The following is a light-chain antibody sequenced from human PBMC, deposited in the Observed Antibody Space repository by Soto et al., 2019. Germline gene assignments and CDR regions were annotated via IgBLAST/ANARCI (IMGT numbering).Light chain of an antibody. J-gene: IGKJ2*01. CDR1: QSISSY. V-gene: IGKV1-39*01. CDR3: QQSYSTPQT. Sequence: DIQMTQSPSSLSASVGDRVTITCRASQSISSYLNWYQQKPGKAPKLLIYAASSLQTGVPSRFSGSGSGTYFTLTSSSLQPEDVSTYYCQQSYSTPQTFGQGTKLEIK. CDR2: AAS.